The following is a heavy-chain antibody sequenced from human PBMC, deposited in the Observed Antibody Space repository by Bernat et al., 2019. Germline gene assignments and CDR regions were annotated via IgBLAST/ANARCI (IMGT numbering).Heavy chain of an antibody. CDR3: AVDYGSGSHYNWLGQFDY. CDR1: GFTFSSYA. J-gene: IGHJ4*02. CDR2: ISYDGSNK. D-gene: IGHD3-10*01. Sequence: LVESGGGVVQPGRSLRLSCAASGFTFSSYAMHWVRQAPGKGLEWVAVISYDGSNKYYADSVKGRFTISRDNSKNTLYLQMNSLRAEDTAVYYCAVDYGSGSHYNWLGQFDYWGQGTLVTVSS. V-gene: IGHV3-30-3*01.